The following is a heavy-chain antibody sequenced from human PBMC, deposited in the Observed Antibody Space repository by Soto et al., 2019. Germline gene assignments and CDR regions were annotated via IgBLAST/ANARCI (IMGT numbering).Heavy chain of an antibody. J-gene: IGHJ4*02. V-gene: IGHV3-30-3*01. CDR2: ISNDGSNK. CDR1: GFTFSSDA. D-gene: IGHD1-26*01. CDR3: AGAYSGSYLAFGY. Sequence: QVQLVESGGGVVQPGRSLRLSCAASGFTFSSDAMHWVRQAPGKGLEWVAVISNDGSNKYYADSVKGRFTISRDTSKNKLYRQRNSLRAEDTAVYYCAGAYSGSYLAFGYWGQGTLVTVSS.